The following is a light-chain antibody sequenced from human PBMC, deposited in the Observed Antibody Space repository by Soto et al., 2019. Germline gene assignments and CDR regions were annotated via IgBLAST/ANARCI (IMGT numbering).Light chain of an antibody. V-gene: IGKV3-15*01. CDR3: QQYNNWPPLT. Sequence: EIVMTQSPATLSVSPGERATLSCRASQSVSSNLAWYQQKPGQAPRLLIYGASTRATGIPARFSGSGSGTEFPLTVSCLQPEDFYWQQYNNWPPLTSGGGTRVEIK. CDR1: QSVSSN. CDR2: GAS. J-gene: IGKJ4*01.